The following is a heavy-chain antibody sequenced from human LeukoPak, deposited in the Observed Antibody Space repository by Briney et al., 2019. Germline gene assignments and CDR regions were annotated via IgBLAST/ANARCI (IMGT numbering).Heavy chain of an antibody. CDR1: GASISGSSRYF. CDR2: IYYSGST. Sequence: SETLSLTCTVSGASISGSSRYFWGWIRQTPGKGLEWIGSIYYSGSTYYNPSLKSRVTISVDTSKNQFSLKLSSVTAADTAVYYCARPRGPGDYGSWFDPWGQGTLVTVSS. V-gene: IGHV4-39*01. CDR3: ARPRGPGDYGSWFDP. J-gene: IGHJ5*02. D-gene: IGHD4-17*01.